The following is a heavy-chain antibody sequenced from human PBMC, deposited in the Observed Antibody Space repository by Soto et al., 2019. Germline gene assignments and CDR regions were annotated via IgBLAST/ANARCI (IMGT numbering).Heavy chain of an antibody. CDR2: IYYSGST. V-gene: IGHV4-59*01. D-gene: IGHD3-22*01. CDR3: ARGHSSGYYPNFDY. J-gene: IGHJ4*02. Sequence: SETLSLTCTVSGCSISSYYWSWIRQPPGKGLEWIGYIYYSGSTNYNPSLKSRVTISVDTSKNQFSLKLSSVTAADTAVYYCARGHSSGYYPNFDYWGQGTLVTVSS. CDR1: GCSISSYY.